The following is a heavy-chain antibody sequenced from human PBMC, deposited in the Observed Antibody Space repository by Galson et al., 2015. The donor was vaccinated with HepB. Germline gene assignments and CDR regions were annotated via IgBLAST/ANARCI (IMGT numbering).Heavy chain of an antibody. CDR2: IIPIFGIA. CDR1: GGTFSSYA. Sequence: SVKVSCKASGGTFSSYAISWVRQAPGQGLEWMGGIIPIFGIANYAQKFQGRVTITADESTSTAYMELSSLRSEDTAVYYCARGSGPERGAFDIWGHGTMVTVSS. J-gene: IGHJ3*02. V-gene: IGHV1-69*13. CDR3: ARGSGPERGAFDI.